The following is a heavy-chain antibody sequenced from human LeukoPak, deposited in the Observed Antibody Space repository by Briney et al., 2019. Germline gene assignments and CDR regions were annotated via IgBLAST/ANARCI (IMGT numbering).Heavy chain of an antibody. J-gene: IGHJ5*02. Sequence: GGSLRLSCSASGFTFSNYAMHWVRQAPGKGLEYVSAISSNGDSTYYADSVKGTFIISRDNSKNSLSLQMCSLRPEDTAVYYCVKSASSFGANWFDPWGQGTLVTVSS. D-gene: IGHD3-3*01. CDR3: VKSASSFGANWFDP. CDR2: ISSNGDST. CDR1: GFTFSNYA. V-gene: IGHV3-64D*09.